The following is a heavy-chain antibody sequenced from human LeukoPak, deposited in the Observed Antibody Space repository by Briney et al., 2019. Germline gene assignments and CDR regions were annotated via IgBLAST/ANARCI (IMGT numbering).Heavy chain of an antibody. V-gene: IGHV4-30-4*01. CDR1: GASISSDDNY. CDR2: IHYSGSS. CDR3: AREGRDFWSGSRGWFDP. J-gene: IGHJ5*02. D-gene: IGHD3-3*01. Sequence: SETLSLPCTVSGASISSDDNYWSWIRPPPGKGLEWIGYIHYSGSSLYNPSLKSRVTISVDTSKNQFSLRLSSVAAADTAVYYCAREGRDFWSGSRGWFDPWGQGTLVTVSS.